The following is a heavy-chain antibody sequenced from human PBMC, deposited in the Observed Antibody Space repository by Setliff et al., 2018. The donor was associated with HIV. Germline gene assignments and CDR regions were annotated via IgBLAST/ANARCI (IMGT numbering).Heavy chain of an antibody. CDR1: GYTFNNYA. D-gene: IGHD2-21*01. Sequence: GASVKVSCKASGYTFNNYALYWVRQAPGQGFEWMGWINTNTGSPTYAQGFTRRFVFSLDPSVRTAYLEITGLKAEDTAVYYCARGGDRIAIWSLFPFDIWGQGTMVTVSS. CDR3: ARGGDRIAIWSLFPFDI. CDR2: INTNTGSP. V-gene: IGHV7-4-1*02. J-gene: IGHJ3*02.